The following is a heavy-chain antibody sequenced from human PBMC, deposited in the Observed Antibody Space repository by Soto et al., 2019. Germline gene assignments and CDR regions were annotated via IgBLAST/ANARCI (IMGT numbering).Heavy chain of an antibody. CDR3: AKVSRKGSAIDFDY. D-gene: IGHD3-10*01. V-gene: IGHV1-8*01. CDR1: GYTFSNYD. Sequence: QVQLVQSGAELKKPGASVKVSCKASGYTFSNYDMNWVRQATGQGPEWIGWVNPNNGDTGYAQKCXGXAXMTTDISTTTAYMELTSLRSEDTAIYYCAKVSRKGSAIDFDYWGQGTLITVSS. J-gene: IGHJ4*02. CDR2: VNPNNGDT.